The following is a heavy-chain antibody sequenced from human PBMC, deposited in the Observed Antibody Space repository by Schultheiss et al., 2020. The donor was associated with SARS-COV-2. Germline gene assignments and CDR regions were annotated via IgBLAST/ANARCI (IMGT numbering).Heavy chain of an antibody. CDR2: IYTSGST. V-gene: IGHV4-4*07. D-gene: IGHD6-19*01. CDR1: GGSISSYY. CDR3: ARWVVRQWLVPDDY. Sequence: SETLSLTCTVSGGSISSYYWSWIRQPAGKGLEWIGRIYTSGSTNYNPSLKSRVTMSVDTSKNQFSLKLSSVTAADTAVYYCARWVVRQWLVPDDYWGQGTLVTVSS. J-gene: IGHJ4*02.